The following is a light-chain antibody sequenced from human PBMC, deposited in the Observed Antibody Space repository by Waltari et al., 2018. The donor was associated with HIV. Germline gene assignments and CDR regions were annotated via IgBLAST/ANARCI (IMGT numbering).Light chain of an antibody. CDR1: RLNIAPNT. CDR2: TNN. J-gene: IGLJ3*02. CDR3: ATWEDSLNGWV. Sequence: QSVLTQPPSASGTPGQRFTISCSGRRLNIAPNTVTWYQQLPGTAPKLLIYTNNQRPSGVPARVSGSKSGTSASLAISGLQSDDDADYYCATWEDSLNGWVFGGGTRLTVL. V-gene: IGLV1-44*01.